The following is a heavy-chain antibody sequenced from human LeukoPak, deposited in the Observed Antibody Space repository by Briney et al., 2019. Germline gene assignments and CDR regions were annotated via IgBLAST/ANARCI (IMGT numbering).Heavy chain of an antibody. Sequence: SETLSLTCTVSGGSISSYYWSWIRPPPGKGLEWIGYIYYSGSTNYNPSLKSRVTISVDTSKNQFSLKLSSVTAADTAVYYCVRGYSSGAFDIWGQGTMVTVSS. CDR3: VRGYSSGAFDI. CDR2: IYYSGST. J-gene: IGHJ3*02. V-gene: IGHV4-59*01. D-gene: IGHD5-18*01. CDR1: GGSISSYY.